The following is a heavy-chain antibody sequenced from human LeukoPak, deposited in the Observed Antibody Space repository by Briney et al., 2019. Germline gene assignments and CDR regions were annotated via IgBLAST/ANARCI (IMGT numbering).Heavy chain of an antibody. CDR3: VKDSSSGSYFDY. CDR1: GFTSSRYA. J-gene: IGHJ4*02. D-gene: IGHD3-10*01. V-gene: IGHV3-64D*06. CDR2: ISSNGGST. Sequence: QTGGSLRLSCSASGFTSSRYAMHWVRQAPGKGLEYVSAISSNGGSTYYADSVKGRFTISRDNSRNTLHLQMSSLRVEDTAVYYCVKDSSSGSYFDYWGQGTLVTVSS.